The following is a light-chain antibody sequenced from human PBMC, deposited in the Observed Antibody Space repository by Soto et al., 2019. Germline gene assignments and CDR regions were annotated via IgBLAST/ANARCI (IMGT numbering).Light chain of an antibody. V-gene: IGLV1-40*01. CDR3: QSYDSSLGGV. J-gene: IGLJ2*01. CDR1: SSNIGAGYD. CDR2: GNS. Sequence: QSVLTQPPSVSGAPGQRVTISCTGSSSNIGAGYDVHWYQQLPGTAPKLLLYGNSNRPSGVPDRFSGSKSGTSAALAITGLQAEDEADYCCQSYDSSLGGVFGGGTKLTVL.